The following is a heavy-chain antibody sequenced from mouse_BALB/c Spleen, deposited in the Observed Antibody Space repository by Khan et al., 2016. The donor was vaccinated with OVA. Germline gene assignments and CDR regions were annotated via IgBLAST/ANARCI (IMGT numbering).Heavy chain of an antibody. CDR3: ARWDYGSNYWLFDV. CDR2: IYPYNDGT. D-gene: IGHD1-1*01. CDR1: GYTFTDYN. J-gene: IGHJ1*01. Sequence: VQLQQSGPELVKPGASVKISCKASGYTFTDYNMHWVKQSHGKSLEWIGYIYPYNDGTVYNQKFKTKATLTVDNSSSTAYMELRSLTSEDSAVYYGARWDYGSNYWLFDVWGAGTTVTVSA. V-gene: IGHV1S29*02.